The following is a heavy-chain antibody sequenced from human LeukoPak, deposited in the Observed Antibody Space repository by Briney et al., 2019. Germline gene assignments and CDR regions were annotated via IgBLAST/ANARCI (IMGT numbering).Heavy chain of an antibody. J-gene: IGHJ4*02. CDR1: GYTFTGYF. CDR2: INPNSGGT. D-gene: IGHD5-12*01. V-gene: IGHV1-2*02. Sequence: ASVKVSCKASGYTFTGYFMHWVRQAPGQGLEWMGWINPNSGGTNCAQKFQGRVTMTRDTSISTAYMELSRLRSDDTAVYFCASARGYGGGDRSPFDYWGQGTLVTVSS. CDR3: ASARGYGGGDRSPFDY.